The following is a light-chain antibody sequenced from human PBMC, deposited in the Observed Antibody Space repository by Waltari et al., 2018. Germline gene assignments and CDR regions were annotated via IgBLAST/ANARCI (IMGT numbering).Light chain of an antibody. V-gene: IGLV3-21*02. CDR1: NIETES. J-gene: IGLJ3*02. CDR3: QVWDSNNDHWV. Sequence: SYVLTQPPSVSVAPGQTATIACGGDNIETESVHWYQQKPGQAPALVVYADTDRPSGIPGRFSGAKSGNMAALTISRVEAGDEADYYCQVWDSNNDHWVFGGGTKLTVL. CDR2: ADT.